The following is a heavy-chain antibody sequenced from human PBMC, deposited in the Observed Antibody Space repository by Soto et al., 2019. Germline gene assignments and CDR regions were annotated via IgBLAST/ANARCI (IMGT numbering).Heavy chain of an antibody. V-gene: IGHV3-73*01. Sequence: PGGSLRLSCAASGFTFSGSSMHWVRQASGKGLEWVGRIRGKTDTYATAYAAPVRGRFTISRDDSTNTAYLQMNSLKTEDTAVYFCTKRIGAYAMDVWGQGTTVTVSS. CDR3: TKRIGAYAMDV. J-gene: IGHJ6*02. CDR1: GFTFSGSS. D-gene: IGHD6-13*01. CDR2: IRGKTDTYAT.